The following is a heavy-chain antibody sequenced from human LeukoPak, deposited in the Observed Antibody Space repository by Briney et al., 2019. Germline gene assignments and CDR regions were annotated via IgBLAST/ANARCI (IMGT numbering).Heavy chain of an antibody. Sequence: GASVKVSCKASGGTFSSYAISWVRQAPGQGLEWMGGIIPIFGTANYAQKFQGRVTITADESTSTAYMELSSLRSEDTAVYYCASLPDKYYDSSGYYDGWGQGTLVIVSS. D-gene: IGHD3-22*01. J-gene: IGHJ4*02. CDR3: ASLPDKYYDSSGYYDG. CDR2: IIPIFGTA. V-gene: IGHV1-69*13. CDR1: GGTFSSYA.